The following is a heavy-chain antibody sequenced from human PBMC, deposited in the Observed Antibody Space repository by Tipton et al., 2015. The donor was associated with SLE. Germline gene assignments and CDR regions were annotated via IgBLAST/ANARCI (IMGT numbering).Heavy chain of an antibody. Sequence: TLSLTCAVYGGSFSGYYWSWIRQPPGKGLEWIGEINHSGSTNYNPSLKSRVTISVETSKNQFSLKLSSVTAADTAVYYCARGDPYSSGWYVDYWGQGTLVTVSS. V-gene: IGHV4-34*01. CDR2: INHSGST. J-gene: IGHJ4*02. CDR1: GGSFSGYY. D-gene: IGHD6-19*01. CDR3: ARGDPYSSGWYVDY.